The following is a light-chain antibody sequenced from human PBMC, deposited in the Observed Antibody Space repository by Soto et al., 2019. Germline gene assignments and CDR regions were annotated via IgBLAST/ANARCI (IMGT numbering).Light chain of an antibody. J-gene: IGLJ3*02. CDR3: AAWDDSLNGPV. Sequence: QSVLTQPPSASGTPGQRVTISCSGSSSDIGGNTVNWYQQLPGSAPKLLIYFNNQRPSGVPDRFSGSKSGTSASLAISGLQSEDEAEYYCAAWDDSLNGPVFGGGTKVTVL. CDR1: SSDIGGNT. V-gene: IGLV1-44*01. CDR2: FNN.